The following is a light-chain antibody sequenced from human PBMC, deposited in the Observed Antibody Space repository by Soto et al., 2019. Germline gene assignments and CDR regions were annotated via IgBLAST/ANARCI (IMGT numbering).Light chain of an antibody. J-gene: IGLJ3*02. CDR3: SSYTSSSTRV. V-gene: IGLV2-14*01. Sequence: QSVLTQPASVSVSPGQSITISCTGTSSDVGGYNYVSWYQQYPGKAPKLMIYEVSNRPSGVSNRFSGSKSGNTASLTISGLQAEDEADYYCSSYTSSSTRVFGGGTKLTVL. CDR1: SSDVGGYNY. CDR2: EVS.